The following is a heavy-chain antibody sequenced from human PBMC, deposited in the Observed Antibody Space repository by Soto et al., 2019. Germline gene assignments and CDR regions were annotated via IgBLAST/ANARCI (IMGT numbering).Heavy chain of an antibody. CDR3: AKALFNSNYGDYFDS. V-gene: IGHV3-23*01. D-gene: IGHD1-7*01. Sequence: GGSLRLSCAASGFAFSAYALSWVRRTPGMGLEWVSGVSGSGGGTYYADSVKGRFTISRDNSKNTLYLQMNSLRAEDTAVYYCAKALFNSNYGDYFDSWGQGTLVTV. J-gene: IGHJ4*02. CDR2: VSGSGGGT. CDR1: GFAFSAYA.